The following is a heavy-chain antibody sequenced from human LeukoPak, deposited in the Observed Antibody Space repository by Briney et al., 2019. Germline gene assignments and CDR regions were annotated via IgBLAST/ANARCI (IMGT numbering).Heavy chain of an antibody. CDR3: ATRQAPYYYYGMDV. CDR2: IYSGGST. CDR1: GFTVSSNY. J-gene: IGHJ6*02. V-gene: IGHV3-53*04. Sequence: GGSLRLSCAASGFTVSSNYMSWVRQAPGKGLEWVSVIYSGGSTYYADSVKGRFTTSRHNSKNTLYLQMNSLRAEDTAVYYCATRQAPYYYYGMDVWGQGTTVTVSS.